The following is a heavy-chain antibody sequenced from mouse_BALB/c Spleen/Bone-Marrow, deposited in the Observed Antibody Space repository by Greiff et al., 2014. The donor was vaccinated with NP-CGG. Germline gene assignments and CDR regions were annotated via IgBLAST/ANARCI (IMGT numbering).Heavy chain of an antibody. CDR3: AREGWLLRFDY. V-gene: IGHV1-14*01. CDR1: GYTFTAYV. J-gene: IGHJ2*01. Sequence: HLVESGPELVKPGASVKMSCRASGYTFTAYVMHWVKQTPGQGLEWIGYINPYNDGTNYIEKFKGKATLTSDIPSSTAYMELSSLTSEDSAVYYCAREGWLLRFDYWGQGTTLTVSS. D-gene: IGHD2-3*01. CDR2: INPYNDGT.